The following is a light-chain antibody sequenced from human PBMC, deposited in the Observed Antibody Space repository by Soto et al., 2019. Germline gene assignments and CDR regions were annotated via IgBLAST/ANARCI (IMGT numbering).Light chain of an antibody. Sequence: QSALTQPPSASGSPGQSVTISCTGTSSDVGGYNYVSWYQQHPGKAPKLMIYEVSKRPSGVPDRFPGSKSGNTASLTVSGLQDEDDADYYCSSYAGSNTVGVFGGGTKLTVL. CDR2: EVS. CDR3: SSYAGSNTVGV. V-gene: IGLV2-8*01. CDR1: SSDVGGYNY. J-gene: IGLJ2*01.